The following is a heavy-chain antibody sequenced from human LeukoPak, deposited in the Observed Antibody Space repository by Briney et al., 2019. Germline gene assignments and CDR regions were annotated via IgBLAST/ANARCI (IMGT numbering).Heavy chain of an antibody. J-gene: IGHJ5*02. D-gene: IGHD3-3*01. V-gene: IGHV1-46*01. CDR2: INPSGGST. CDR3: ARDPGVQWENDFWSGSRFDP. Sequence: ASVKVSCKASGYTFTSYYMHWVRQAPGQGLEWMGIINPSGGSTSYAQKFQGRVTMTRDTSTSTVYMELSSLRSEDTAVYYCARDPGVQWENDFWSGSRFDPWGQGTLVTVSS. CDR1: GYTFTSYY.